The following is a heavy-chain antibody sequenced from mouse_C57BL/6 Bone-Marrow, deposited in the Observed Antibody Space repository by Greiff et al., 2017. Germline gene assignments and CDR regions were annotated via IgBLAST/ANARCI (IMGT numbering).Heavy chain of an antibody. CDR3: ARRHLLCLYAMDY. Sequence: QVTLKVSGPGILQPSQTLSLTCSFSGFSLRTFGMGVGWIRQPSGKGLEWLAHIWWDDDKYSNPALKSRLTISKDTSKNQLFLKIANVDTAETATYDWARRHLLCLYAMDYWGQGTSVTVSS. CDR2: IWWDDDK. V-gene: IGHV8-8*01. J-gene: IGHJ4*01. CDR1: GFSLRTFGMG. D-gene: IGHD2-1*01.